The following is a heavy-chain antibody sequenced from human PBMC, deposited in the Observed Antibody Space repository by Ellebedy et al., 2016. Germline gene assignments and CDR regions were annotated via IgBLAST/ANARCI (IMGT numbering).Heavy chain of an antibody. D-gene: IGHD4-11*01. CDR3: ARDPYSNYRYFDL. V-gene: IGHV1-69*13. Sequence: SVKVSCXASGGTFGTYAISWVRQAPGQGLEWMGGIIPIFGKPNYAEKFQGRVTITADESTSTAYMELSSLRSEDTAVYFCARDPYSNYRYFDLWGRGTLVTVSS. CDR2: IIPIFGKP. J-gene: IGHJ2*01. CDR1: GGTFGTYA.